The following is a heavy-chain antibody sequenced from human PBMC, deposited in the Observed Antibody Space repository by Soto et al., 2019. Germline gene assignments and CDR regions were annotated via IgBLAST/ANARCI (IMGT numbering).Heavy chain of an antibody. CDR1: GFTFSSYG. Sequence: QVQLVESGGGVVQPGRSLRLYCAASGFTFSSYGMNWVRQAPGTGLEWVAVIWYDGSNKYYADSVKGRFTISRDNSKNTLYMQMNSLRAEDTAVYYCARGGKYSSSLDYFDYWGQGTLVTVSS. CDR3: ARGGKYSSSLDYFDY. V-gene: IGHV3-33*01. J-gene: IGHJ4*02. D-gene: IGHD6-13*01. CDR2: IWYDGSNK.